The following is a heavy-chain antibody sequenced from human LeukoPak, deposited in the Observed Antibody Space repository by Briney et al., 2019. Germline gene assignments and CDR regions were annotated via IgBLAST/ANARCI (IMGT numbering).Heavy chain of an antibody. CDR1: GFTFSSYA. Sequence: PGASLRLSCAASGFTFSSYAMSWVRQAPGKGLEWVPAISGSGGSTYYADSVKGRFTISRDNSKNTLYLQMNSLRAEDTAVYYCAKGQKDEYYFDYWGQGTLVTVSS. CDR2: ISGSGGST. V-gene: IGHV3-23*01. CDR3: AKGQKDEYYFDY. J-gene: IGHJ4*02.